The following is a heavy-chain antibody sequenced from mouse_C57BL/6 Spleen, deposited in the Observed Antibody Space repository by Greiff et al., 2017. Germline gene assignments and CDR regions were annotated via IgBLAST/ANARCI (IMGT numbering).Heavy chain of an antibody. Sequence: EVQRVESGGDLVKPGGSLTLSCAASGFTFSSYGMSWVRQTPDKRLEWVATISSGGSYTYYPDSVMGRFTISRGNAKNTLYLQMSSLKAEDTAMYYCASPYDYDEDDAMDYWGQGTSVTVSS. V-gene: IGHV5-6*01. D-gene: IGHD2-4*01. J-gene: IGHJ4*01. CDR3: ASPYDYDEDDAMDY. CDR2: ISSGGSYT. CDR1: GFTFSSYG.